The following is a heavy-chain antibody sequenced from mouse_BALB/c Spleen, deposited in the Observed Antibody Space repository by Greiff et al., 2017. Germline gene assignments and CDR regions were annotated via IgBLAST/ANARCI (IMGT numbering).Heavy chain of an antibody. CDR3: ARPGSSPYWYFDV. V-gene: IGHV5-6-3*01. Sequence: EVHLVESGGGLVQPGGSLKLSCAASGFTFSSYGMSWVRQTPDKRLELVATINSTGGSTYYPDSVKGRFTISRDNAKNTLYLLMSSLKYEDTAMYDGARPGSSPYWYFDVWGAGTTVTVSS. CDR1: GFTFSSYG. CDR2: INSTGGST. J-gene: IGHJ1*01. D-gene: IGHD1-1*01.